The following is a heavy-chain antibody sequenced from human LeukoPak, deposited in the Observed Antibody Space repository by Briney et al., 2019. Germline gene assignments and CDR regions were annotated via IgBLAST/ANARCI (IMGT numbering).Heavy chain of an antibody. V-gene: IGHV3-53*05. D-gene: IGHD2-21*02. Sequence: GGSLRLSCAASGFTVSSNYMSWVRQAPGKGLGWVSVIYSGGSTYYADSVKGRFTISRDNSKNTLYLQMNSLRAEDTAVYYCARGDCGGDCYDAFDIWGQGTMVTVSS. CDR3: ARGDCGGDCYDAFDI. CDR2: IYSGGST. CDR1: GFTVSSNY. J-gene: IGHJ3*02.